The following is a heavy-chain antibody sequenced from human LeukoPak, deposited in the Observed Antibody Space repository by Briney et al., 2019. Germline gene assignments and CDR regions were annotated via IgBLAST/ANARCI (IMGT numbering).Heavy chain of an antibody. CDR2: INYSGTI. V-gene: IGHV4-39*07. D-gene: IGHD3-22*01. CDR3: ARDHFTTYYDSSGCHSTANWFDP. Sequence: SETLSLTCTVSGGSMSVSSYHWGWIRQPPGKGLEWIGTINYSGTIHYNPSLTSRVTISIDTSKNQFSLKLSSVTAADTAVYYCARDHFTTYYDSSGCHSTANWFDPWGQGTLVTVSS. J-gene: IGHJ5*02. CDR1: GGSMSVSSYH.